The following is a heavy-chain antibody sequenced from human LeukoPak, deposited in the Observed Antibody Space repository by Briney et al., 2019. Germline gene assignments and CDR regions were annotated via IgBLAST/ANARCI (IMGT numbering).Heavy chain of an antibody. V-gene: IGHV1-18*01. Sequence: ASVEVSCKASGYTFTSYGISWVRQAPGQGLEWMGWISAYNGNTNYAQKLQGRVTMTTDTSTSTAYMELRSLRSDDTAVYYCARESRYYYDSSGYRNFDYWGQGTLVTVSS. CDR3: ARESRYYYDSSGYRNFDY. J-gene: IGHJ4*02. CDR1: GYTFTSYG. D-gene: IGHD3-22*01. CDR2: ISAYNGNT.